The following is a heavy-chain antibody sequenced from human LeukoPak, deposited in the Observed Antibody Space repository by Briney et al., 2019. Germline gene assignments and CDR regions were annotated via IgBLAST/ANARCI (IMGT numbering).Heavy chain of an antibody. V-gene: IGHV3-23*01. CDR2: INGRGGST. D-gene: IGHD3-22*01. Sequence: GESLRLSCAASGFIFSNYAMNWVRQAPGKGLEWVSSINGRGGSTYYADSVKGRFTISRDNSKNTLYLQMNSLRADDTAVYYCAKWGGIVVVIHPKTAFDFWGQGTMVTVSS. CDR1: GFIFSNYA. CDR3: AKWGGIVVVIHPKTAFDF. J-gene: IGHJ3*01.